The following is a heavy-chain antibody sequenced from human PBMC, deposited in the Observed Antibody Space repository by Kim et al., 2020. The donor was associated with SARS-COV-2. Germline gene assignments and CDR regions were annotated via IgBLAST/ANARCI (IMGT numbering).Heavy chain of an antibody. CDR1: GFFVSGNY. CDR2: IYIGGNT. J-gene: IGHJ4*02. V-gene: IGHV3-66*01. Sequence: GGSLRLSCAASGFFVSGNYMSWVRQSARKWLEWVAVIYIGGNTFYADSVKGRFTTSRDNSKNTLYLQMSSLRAEDTAVYYCARTGTLGFGAGTYSPPNSWGQGTLVTVSS. D-gene: IGHD3-10*01. CDR3: ARTGTLGFGAGTYSPPNS.